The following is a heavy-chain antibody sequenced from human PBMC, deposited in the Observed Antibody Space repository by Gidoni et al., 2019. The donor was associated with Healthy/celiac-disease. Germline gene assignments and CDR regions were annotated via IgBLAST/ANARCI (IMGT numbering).Heavy chain of an antibody. CDR2: IYYSGST. J-gene: IGHJ4*02. Sequence: QVQLQESGPGLVKPSQTLSLTCTVSDGSISSGGYYWSWIRQHPGKGLEWIGYIYYSGSTYYNPSLKSRVTISVDTSKNQFSLKLSSGTAADTAVYYCARDGGGPTYFDYWGQGTLVTVSS. CDR1: DGSISSGGYY. D-gene: IGHD3-16*01. CDR3: ARDGGGPTYFDY. V-gene: IGHV4-31*03.